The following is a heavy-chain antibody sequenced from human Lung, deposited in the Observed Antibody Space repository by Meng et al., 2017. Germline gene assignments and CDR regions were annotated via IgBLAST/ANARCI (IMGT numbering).Heavy chain of an antibody. CDR1: GGSFSDYC. J-gene: IGHJ4*02. CDR2: INHGGST. D-gene: IGHD4-11*01. CDR3: ARGPTTMAHDFDY. V-gene: IGHV4-34*01. Sequence: QQWVDGLLRPSEILSPACGVVGGSFSDYCGSWGRQPPGKWLGWIGEINHGGSTDYNPSLESRATISVDTSQNNLSLKLSSVTAADSAVYYCARGPTTMAHDFDYWGQGTLVTVSS.